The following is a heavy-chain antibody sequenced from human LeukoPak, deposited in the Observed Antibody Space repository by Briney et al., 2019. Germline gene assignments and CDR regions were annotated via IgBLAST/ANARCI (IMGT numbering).Heavy chain of an antibody. Sequence: SQTLSLTCTVSGGSISSGDYYWSWIRQPPGKGLGWIGYIYYSGSTYYNPSLKSRVTISVDTSKNQFSLKLSSVTAADTAVYYCARGHYGANLFDYWGQGTLVTVSS. CDR1: GGSISSGDYY. V-gene: IGHV4-30-4*01. J-gene: IGHJ4*02. D-gene: IGHD4-17*01. CDR3: ARGHYGANLFDY. CDR2: IYYSGST.